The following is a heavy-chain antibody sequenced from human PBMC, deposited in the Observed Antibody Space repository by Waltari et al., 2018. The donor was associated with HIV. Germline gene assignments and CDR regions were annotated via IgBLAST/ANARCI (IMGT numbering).Heavy chain of an antibody. CDR1: GGSISSYY. V-gene: IGHV4-4*07. CDR2: TYTSGST. Sequence: QVQLQESGPGLVKPSETLSLTCTVSGGSISSYYWSWIRQPAGKGLEWIGRTYTSGSTTSNPALKSRVTMSVDTSKNQFSLKLSSVTAADTAVYYCARVVGVLSDAFDIWGQGTMVTVSS. CDR3: ARVVGVLSDAFDI. J-gene: IGHJ3*02. D-gene: IGHD2-8*01.